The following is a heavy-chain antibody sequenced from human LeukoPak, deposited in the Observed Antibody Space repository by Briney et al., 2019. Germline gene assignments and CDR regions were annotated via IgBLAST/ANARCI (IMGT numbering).Heavy chain of an antibody. D-gene: IGHD1-26*01. CDR2: IYYSGGN. CDR1: ARSISSYY. CDR3: ARGLGQVRPYSSVGPRKKGVLDY. V-gene: IGHV4-59*12. J-gene: IGHJ4*02. Sequence: SVTLSLTCTVSARSISSYYWNWFRQPPGNELKWSGDIYYSGGNNANPSTKSRVSISVDTSKNQFSLQLSSVTAADTAVYYCARGLGQVRPYSSVGPRKKGVLDYWGQGTLVTVSS.